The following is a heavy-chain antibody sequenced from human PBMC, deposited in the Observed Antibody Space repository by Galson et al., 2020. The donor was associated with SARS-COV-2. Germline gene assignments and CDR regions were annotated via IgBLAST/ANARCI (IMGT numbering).Heavy chain of an antibody. V-gene: IGHV3-23*01. CDR1: GFTFSSYA. CDR2: ISGSGDNT. CDR3: AKRLYSSSQSETRGMDV. J-gene: IGHJ6*02. D-gene: IGHD6-13*01. Sequence: GESLKISCAASGFTFSSYAMNWGRQAPGEGLEWVSAISGSGDNTHYAGSVKGRFTISRDNSKNTLYMQMNSVRAEDTAVYYCAKRLYSSSQSETRGMDVWGQGATVTVSS.